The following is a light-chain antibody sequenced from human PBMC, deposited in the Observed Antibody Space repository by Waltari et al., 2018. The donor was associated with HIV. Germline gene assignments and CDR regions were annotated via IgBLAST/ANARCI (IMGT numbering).Light chain of an antibody. Sequence: SYALTQETSVSVAPGKTARITCVGDNIGMKTVHWYQQKPGQAPVRVMYDDSNRPSGSPERFAGSNSGNTATLTINRVEVGDEADYYCQVWEPTSDHVVFGGGSRLIVL. V-gene: IGLV3-21*03. CDR1: NIGMKT. CDR3: QVWEPTSDHVV. J-gene: IGLJ2*01. CDR2: DDS.